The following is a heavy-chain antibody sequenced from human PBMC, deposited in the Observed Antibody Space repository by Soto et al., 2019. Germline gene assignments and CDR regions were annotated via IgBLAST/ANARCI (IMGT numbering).Heavy chain of an antibody. CDR3: ARPFGVVPYDAFDV. CDR1: GVTFSSYN. CDR2: IVPFLGTI. Sequence: QVQLVQSGAELKRPGSSVKFSCKASGVTFSSYNIHWVRQAPGQGLEWMGRIVPFLGTIDHAQTFQDRVTISADKSTSTAYMELTSLRSDDTAVYYCARPFGVVPYDAFDVWGQGTMLIVSS. J-gene: IGHJ3*01. V-gene: IGHV1-69*08. D-gene: IGHD3-3*01.